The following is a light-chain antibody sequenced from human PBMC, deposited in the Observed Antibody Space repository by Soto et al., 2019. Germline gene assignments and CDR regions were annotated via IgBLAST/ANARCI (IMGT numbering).Light chain of an antibody. CDR2: AAS. CDR1: QSVSNY. V-gene: IGKV1-39*01. CDR3: QQSYSIPLT. Sequence: DIQMTQSPSSLSASVGDRVTITCRASQSVSNYLNWYQQKPGKAPNLLIYAASSLQSGVPSRFSGSGSGTDFSLTISSLRPEDFGTYYCQQSYSIPLTFGGGTKVEIK. J-gene: IGKJ4*01.